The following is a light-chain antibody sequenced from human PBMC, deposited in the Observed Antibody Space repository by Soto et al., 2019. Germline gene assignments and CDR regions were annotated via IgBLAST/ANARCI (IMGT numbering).Light chain of an antibody. Sequence: ALTHPASVSVSPGQSITISCTGTSGDIGSYNRVSWYQQHPGKAPKLIIYEVTDRPSGVSNRFSGSKSGNTASLTISGLQAEDEAEYYCSSYTNINTRACVFGTGTKVTVL. V-gene: IGLV2-14*01. CDR3: SSYTNINTRACV. CDR1: SGDIGSYNR. J-gene: IGLJ1*01. CDR2: EVT.